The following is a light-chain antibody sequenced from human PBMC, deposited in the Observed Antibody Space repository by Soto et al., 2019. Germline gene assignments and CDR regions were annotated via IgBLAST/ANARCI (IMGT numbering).Light chain of an antibody. Sequence: QDVVTQEPSLTVSPGGTVTLTCGSSTQRVTSGHYPNWFQQKPGQAPRTLIYDTSKKKSWTPARFSGSLLGGKAALTLSGAHPEDEAEYYCLLSYSGARVFGTGTKVTVL. CDR1: TQRVTSGHY. J-gene: IGLJ1*01. CDR3: LLSYSGARV. V-gene: IGLV7-46*01. CDR2: DTS.